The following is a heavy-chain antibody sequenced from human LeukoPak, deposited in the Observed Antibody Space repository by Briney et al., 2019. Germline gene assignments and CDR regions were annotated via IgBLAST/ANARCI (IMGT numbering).Heavy chain of an antibody. CDR3: AREKVGYYGSGSSYYYYGMDV. CDR1: GCTFSSYG. Sequence: GRSLTLSCAASGCTFSSYGMHWVRQAPAKGLEWVAVICYDGSNKYYVDSVKGRFTISIDNSNNTLYLQMSSLRAEDTAVYYCAREKVGYYGSGSSYYYYGMDVWGQGTTVTVSS. J-gene: IGHJ6*02. V-gene: IGHV3-33*08. D-gene: IGHD3-10*01. CDR2: ICYDGSNK.